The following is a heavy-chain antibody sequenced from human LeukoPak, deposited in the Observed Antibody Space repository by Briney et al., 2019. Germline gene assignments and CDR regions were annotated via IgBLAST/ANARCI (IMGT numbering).Heavy chain of an antibody. D-gene: IGHD2-15*01. J-gene: IGHJ4*02. V-gene: IGHV1-3*01. CDR3: ASRHCSGGGCYFAGADPFDY. CDR2: INAGNGKT. CDR1: GYTFTSYA. Sequence: GASVKVSCKASGYTFTSYAMHWVRQAPGQRLEWMGWINAGNGKTKYSQKSQGRVTITRDTSASTAYMELSSLRSEDTAVYYCASRHCSGGGCYFAGADPFDYWGQGTLVTVSS.